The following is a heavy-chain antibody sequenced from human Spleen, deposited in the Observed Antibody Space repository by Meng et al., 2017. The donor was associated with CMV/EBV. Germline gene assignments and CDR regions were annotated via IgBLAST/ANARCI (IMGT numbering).Heavy chain of an antibody. V-gene: IGHV3-23*01. CDR3: AKVVVPVYYYYGMDV. J-gene: IGHJ6*02. Sequence: GGSLRLSCAASGFTFDSYAMSWVRQAPGKGLEWVSVISGIGGSTYYAESVKGRFTISRDNSKNTLYLHMNSLRVDDTAVYYCAKVVVPVYYYYGMDVWAEGPRSPSP. CDR2: ISGIGGST. D-gene: IGHD2-2*01. CDR1: GFTFDSYA.